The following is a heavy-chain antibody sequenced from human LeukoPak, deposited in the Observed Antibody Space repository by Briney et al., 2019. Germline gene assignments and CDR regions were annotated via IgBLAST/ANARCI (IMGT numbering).Heavy chain of an antibody. CDR3: ARDSNYDY. V-gene: IGHV3-66*02. CDR2: ISSGGST. Sequence: GSLRLSCAASGFTVSSTYMSWVRQAPGKGLEWVSVISSGGSTYYADSVKGRFTTSRDNSKNTLYLQMNSLRAEDTAVYYCARDSNYDYWGQGTLVTVSS. D-gene: IGHD6-13*01. CDR1: GFTVSSTY. J-gene: IGHJ4*02.